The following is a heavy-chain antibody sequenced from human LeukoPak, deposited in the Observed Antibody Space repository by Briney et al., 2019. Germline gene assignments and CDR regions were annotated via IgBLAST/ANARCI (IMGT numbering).Heavy chain of an antibody. CDR3: ARHLRAVAGGRYFDY. CDR1: GGSISGYY. V-gene: IGHV4-59*08. D-gene: IGHD6-19*01. Sequence: SETLSLTCTVSGGSISGYYWSWIRQPPGKGLEWSGYIYHNGGTNSNPPLQSRLTISVDTSKNQFSLKLSSVTAADTAVYYCARHLRAVAGGRYFDYWGQGTQVTVSS. J-gene: IGHJ4*02. CDR2: IYHNGGT.